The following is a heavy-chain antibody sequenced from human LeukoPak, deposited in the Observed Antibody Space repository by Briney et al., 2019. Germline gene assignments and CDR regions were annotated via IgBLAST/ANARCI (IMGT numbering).Heavy chain of an antibody. Sequence: SETLSLTCTVSGDSFRSYYWSWIRQPPGKGLEWIGYIYYSGSTNYNPSLKSRVTISVDTSKNQFPLKLNSVTAADTAVYYCARGRNLEWFDCWGQGTLVTVSS. V-gene: IGHV4-59*01. J-gene: IGHJ5*01. D-gene: IGHD3-3*01. CDR2: IYYSGST. CDR3: ARGRNLEWFDC. CDR1: GDSFRSYY.